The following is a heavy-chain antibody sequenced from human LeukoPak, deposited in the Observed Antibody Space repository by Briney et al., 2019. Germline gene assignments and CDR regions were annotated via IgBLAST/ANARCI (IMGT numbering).Heavy chain of an antibody. CDR2: ISSSRSYI. Sequence: PGGSLRLSCAASGFTFSSYSMNWVRQAPGKGPEWVSSISSSRSYIYYADSVKGRFTISRDNAKNSLYLQMNSLRAEDTAVYYCARDQCSSTSCLPAFDIWGQGTMVTVSS. CDR1: GFTFSSYS. D-gene: IGHD2-2*01. CDR3: ARDQCSSTSCLPAFDI. J-gene: IGHJ3*02. V-gene: IGHV3-21*01.